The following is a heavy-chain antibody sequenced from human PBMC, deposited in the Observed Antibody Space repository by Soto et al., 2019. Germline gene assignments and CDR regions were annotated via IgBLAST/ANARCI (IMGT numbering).Heavy chain of an antibody. J-gene: IGHJ5*02. Sequence: QLQLKESGPGLVKPSQTLSLTSTVSGGSISSGGYYWSWIRQHPGKGLEWFGYIYYSGSTYYNPSLKSRVTIAVGTAKNQFSLKLCAVSAAATAVYYCARRGRGCLDWFDPWGPGTLVTVSS. CDR1: GGSISSGGYY. CDR3: ARRGRGCLDWFDP. V-gene: IGHV4-31*03. D-gene: IGHD3-10*01. CDR2: IYYSGST.